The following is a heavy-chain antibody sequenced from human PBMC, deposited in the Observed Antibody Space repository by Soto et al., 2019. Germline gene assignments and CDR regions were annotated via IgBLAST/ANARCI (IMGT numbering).Heavy chain of an antibody. CDR1: GFTFSNYG. Sequence: EVQLLESGGGWAQPGGSLRLSCAASGFTFSNYGMDWVRQAPGKGLEWVSAISATGTFTYYADSVKGRFTISRDNSQNTLYLQMDSLRAEDTALYYCAFRGYSGPLSYWGQGTLVTVSS. CDR2: ISATGTFT. D-gene: IGHD5-12*01. J-gene: IGHJ4*02. CDR3: AFRGYSGPLSY. V-gene: IGHV3-23*01.